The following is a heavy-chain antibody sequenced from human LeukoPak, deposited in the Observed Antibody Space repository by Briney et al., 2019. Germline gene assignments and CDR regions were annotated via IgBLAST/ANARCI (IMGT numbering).Heavy chain of an antibody. CDR3: ARGNFPVGYSSGWFPPYFDY. CDR1: VYTFTSYA. D-gene: IGHD6-19*01. V-gene: IGHV7-4-1*02. Sequence: ASVKVSCKASVYTFTSYAMNWVRQAPGQGLEWMGWINTNTGNPTYAQGFTGRFVFSLDTSVSTAYLQISSLKAEDTAVYYCARGNFPVGYSSGWFPPYFDYWGQGTLVTVSS. CDR2: INTNTGNP. J-gene: IGHJ4*02.